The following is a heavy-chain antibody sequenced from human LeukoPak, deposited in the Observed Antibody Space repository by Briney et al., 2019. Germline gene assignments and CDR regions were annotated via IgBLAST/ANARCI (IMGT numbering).Heavy chain of an antibody. CDR3: ARAPRDSSGRDYWYFDL. J-gene: IGHJ2*01. CDR1: GFTFSSYS. V-gene: IGHV3-21*01. CDR2: ISGSSNYI. Sequence: GGSLRLSCAASGFTFSSYSMHWVRQAPGKGLEWVSYISGSSNYIYYADSVKGRFTISRDNAKNSLYPQMKSLRAEDTAVYYCARAPRDSSGRDYWYFDLWGRGTLVTVSS. D-gene: IGHD6-19*01.